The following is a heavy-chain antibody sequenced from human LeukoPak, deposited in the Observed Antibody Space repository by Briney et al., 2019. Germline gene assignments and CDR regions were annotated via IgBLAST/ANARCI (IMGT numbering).Heavy chain of an antibody. CDR3: ARLSPTGAVTTYYYYGMDV. V-gene: IGHV1-8*01. CDR1: GYTFTSYD. D-gene: IGHD4-17*01. CDR2: MNPNSGNT. Sequence: ASVKVSCKASGYTFTSYDINWVRQATGHGLEWMGWMNPNSGNTGYARKFQGRVTMTRNTSISTAYMELSSLRSEDTAVYYCARLSPTGAVTTYYYYGMDVWGQGTTVTVSS. J-gene: IGHJ6*02.